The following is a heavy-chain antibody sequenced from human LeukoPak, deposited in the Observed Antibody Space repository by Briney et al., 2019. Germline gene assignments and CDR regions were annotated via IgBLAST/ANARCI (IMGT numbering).Heavy chain of an antibody. D-gene: IGHD6-19*01. CDR3: ARQDGSGPGIDAFDI. V-gene: IGHV5-51*01. CDR2: IYPGDSDT. CDR1: GYSFTSYW. Sequence: GESLKISCTGSGYSFTSYWIGWVRQMPGKGLEWMGIIYPGDSDTRYSPSLQGQVTISADKSISTAYLQWSSLKASDTAMYYCARQDGSGPGIDAFDIWGQGTMVTVSS. J-gene: IGHJ3*02.